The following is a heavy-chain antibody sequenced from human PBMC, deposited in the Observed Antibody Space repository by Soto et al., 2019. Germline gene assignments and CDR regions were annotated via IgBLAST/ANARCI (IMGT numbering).Heavy chain of an antibody. CDR2: IYYSGST. D-gene: IGHD5-12*01. V-gene: IGHV4-39*07. J-gene: IGHJ5*02. Sequence: SETLSLTCTVSGGSISSSSYYWGWIRHPPGKGLEWIGSIYYSGSTYYNPSLKSRVTISVDTSKNQFSLKLSSVTAADTAVYYCARAGRDGYNSFSGSPNWFDPWGQGTLVTVST. CDR3: ARAGRDGYNSFSGSPNWFDP. CDR1: GGSISSSSYY.